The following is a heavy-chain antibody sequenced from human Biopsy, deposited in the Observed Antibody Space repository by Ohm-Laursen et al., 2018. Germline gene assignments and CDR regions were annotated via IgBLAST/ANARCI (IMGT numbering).Heavy chain of an antibody. CDR3: AKDLGQVTAAIGY. CDR1: GFTFDDYA. J-gene: IGHJ4*02. CDR2: ITWNSGSI. Sequence: SLRLSCAAFGFTFDDYAMHWVRQAPGKGLEWVSGITWNSGSIGYADSVKGRFSIFRDNAKHSLYLQMNSLRAEDTALYYCAKDLGQVTAAIGYWGQGALVTVSS. D-gene: IGHD2-21*02. V-gene: IGHV3-9*01.